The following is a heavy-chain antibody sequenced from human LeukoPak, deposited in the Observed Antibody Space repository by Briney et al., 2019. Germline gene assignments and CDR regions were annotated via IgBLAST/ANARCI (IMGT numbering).Heavy chain of an antibody. CDR3: ATQVGTTTQYFDY. CDR1: GFTFNNYA. V-gene: IGHV3-23*01. J-gene: IGHJ4*02. CDR2: ISGGGRST. Sequence: GGSLRLYCAASGFTFNNYAMSWVRQAPGKGLEWVSGISGGGRSTYYADSVKGHFTISRDNSKNTLYLQMDSLRAEDTAVYYCATQVGTTTQYFDYWGQGTLVTVSS. D-gene: IGHD1-26*01.